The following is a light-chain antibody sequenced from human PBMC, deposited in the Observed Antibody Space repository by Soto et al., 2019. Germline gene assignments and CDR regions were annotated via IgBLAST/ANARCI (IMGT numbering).Light chain of an antibody. CDR3: AAWDDSLSGRYV. CDR2: RDN. CDR1: SSNIGRNY. V-gene: IGLV1-47*01. J-gene: IGLJ1*01. Sequence: QSVLTQPPSASGTPGQRVTISCSGSSSNIGRNYVCWYQQLPGTAPKLLIYRDNQRPSGVPDRFSGSKSGTSASLAISGLRSEDEADYYCAAWDDSLSGRYVFGTGTKVTVL.